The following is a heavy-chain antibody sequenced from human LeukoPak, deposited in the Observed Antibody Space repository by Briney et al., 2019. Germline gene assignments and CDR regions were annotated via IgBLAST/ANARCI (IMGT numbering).Heavy chain of an antibody. V-gene: IGHV3-11*01. J-gene: IGHJ5*02. CDR2: INIGGTNT. Sequence: GGSLRLSCAASGFTFNDYYMRWIRQAPGEGLEWLSYINIGGTNTHYADSVKGRFTISRDNAKKSLYLEMNNLRAEDTAVYYCATDGAGFDTWGQGVLVTVS. CDR1: GFTFNDYY. CDR3: ATDGAGFDT.